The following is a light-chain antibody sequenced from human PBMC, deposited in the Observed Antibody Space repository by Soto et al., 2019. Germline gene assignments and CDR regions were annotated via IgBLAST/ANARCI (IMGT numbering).Light chain of an antibody. Sequence: PGERATLSCRARQTVSRMYLAWFQQKPGQAPRLLIYGTSTRATGIPVRFSGSGSGTDFTLTISSLQPEDFAVYFCQQDFYLPWTFCQGTKVESK. CDR3: QQDFYLPWT. V-gene: IGKV3D-7*01. CDR1: QTVSRMY. J-gene: IGKJ1*01. CDR2: GTS.